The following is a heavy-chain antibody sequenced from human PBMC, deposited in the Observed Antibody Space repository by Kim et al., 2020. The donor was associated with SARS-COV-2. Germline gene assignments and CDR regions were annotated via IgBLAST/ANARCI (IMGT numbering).Heavy chain of an antibody. Sequence: SVKVSCKASGGTFSSYAISWVRQAPGQGLECMGGIIPIFGTANYAQKFQGRVTITADESTSTAYMELSSLRSEDTAVYYCAGLWFRELFPGYYYMDVWG. CDR1: GGTFSSYA. CDR2: IIPIFGTA. J-gene: IGHJ6*03. V-gene: IGHV1-69*13. CDR3: AGLWFRELFPGYYYMDV. D-gene: IGHD3-10*01.